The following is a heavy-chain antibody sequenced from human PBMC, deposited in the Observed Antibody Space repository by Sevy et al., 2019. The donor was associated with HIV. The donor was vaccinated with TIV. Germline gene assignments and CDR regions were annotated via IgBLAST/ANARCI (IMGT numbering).Heavy chain of an antibody. CDR2: IKLDGSAN. D-gene: IGHD2-2*01. CDR1: GFTFSSYW. J-gene: IGHJ6*02. CDR3: ARDCSSTSCLWGMDV. V-gene: IGHV3-7*03. Sequence: GGSLRLSCAASGFTFSSYWMSWVRQAPGKGLEWVANIKLDGSANYYVDSVKGRFTISRDNAKNSLYLQMNSLRAEDTAVYYWARDCSSTSCLWGMDVWGQGTTVTVSS.